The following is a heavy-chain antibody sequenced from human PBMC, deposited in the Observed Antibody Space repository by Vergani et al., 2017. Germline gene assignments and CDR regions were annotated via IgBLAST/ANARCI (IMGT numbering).Heavy chain of an antibody. CDR3: ARVRGGVPFLSGAYDV. V-gene: IGHV3-9*01. CDR2: INWNSDSI. J-gene: IGHJ3*01. CDR1: GFTFDDYA. D-gene: IGHD3-3*02. Sequence: VELLESGGGLAQPGGSLRVSCSASGFTFDDYAMHWVRQAPGKGLEWVSGINWNSDSIAYADSVKGRFTISRDNGKNSLNLHMNNLRFEDTALYHCARVRGGVPFLSGAYDVWGQGTTVTVSS.